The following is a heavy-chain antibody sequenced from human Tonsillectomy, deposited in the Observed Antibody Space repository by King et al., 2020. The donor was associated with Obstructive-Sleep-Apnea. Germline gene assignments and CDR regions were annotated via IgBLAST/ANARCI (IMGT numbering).Heavy chain of an antibody. J-gene: IGHJ4*02. V-gene: IGHV3-30*18. CDR1: GFTFSSYG. CDR3: AKLVATMPLDY. D-gene: IGHD5-12*01. Sequence: VQLVESGGGVVQPGRSLRLSCAASGFTFSSYGMHWVRQAPGKGLEWEAVISYDGSNKYYADSVKGRFTTSRDNSKNTLYLQMNSLRAEDTAVYYRAKLVATMPLDYWGQGTLVTVSS. CDR2: ISYDGSNK.